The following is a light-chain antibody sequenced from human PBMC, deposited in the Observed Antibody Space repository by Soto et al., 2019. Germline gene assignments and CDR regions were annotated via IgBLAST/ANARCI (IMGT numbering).Light chain of an antibody. Sequence: QMTQSPSSLSASVGDRVTITCRASQRVSTWLAWYHQRPQKGPRSLIYATSRLQNGVPPRFSGSGSGTEFTLTISSLEPEDFGTYYCQQYDNQPFSFGPGTNVDV. J-gene: IGKJ3*01. CDR1: QRVSTW. CDR2: ATS. V-gene: IGKV1D-16*01. CDR3: QQYDNQPFS.